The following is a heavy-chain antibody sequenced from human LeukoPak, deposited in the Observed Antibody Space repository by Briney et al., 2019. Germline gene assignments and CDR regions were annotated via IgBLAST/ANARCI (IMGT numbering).Heavy chain of an antibody. CDR3: ARSAPEFFDY. Sequence: SETLSLTCTVSGDSISTYYWTWIRQSPGKGLEWIGYINYSGSTNYNPPLKSRVTISVDTSKNQFSLKLSSVTAADTAVYYCARSAPEFFDYWGQGTLVTVSS. D-gene: IGHD3-10*01. V-gene: IGHV4-59*08. CDR1: GDSISTYY. J-gene: IGHJ4*02. CDR2: INYSGST.